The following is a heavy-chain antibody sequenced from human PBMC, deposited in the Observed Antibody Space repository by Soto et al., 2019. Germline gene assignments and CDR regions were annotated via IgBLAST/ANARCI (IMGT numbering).Heavy chain of an antibody. D-gene: IGHD3-16*01. Sequence: SGPTLVKPTQTLTLTCTFSGFSLSTSGMCVSWIRQPPGKALEWLALIDWDDDKYYSRSLKTRLTISKDTSKNQVVLTMTNMDPVDTATYYCARTKRLEHEYYYYYYGMDVWGQGTTVTVSS. J-gene: IGHJ6*02. V-gene: IGHV2-70*01. CDR1: GFSLSTSGMC. CDR3: ARTKRLEHEYYYYYYGMDV. CDR2: IDWDDDK.